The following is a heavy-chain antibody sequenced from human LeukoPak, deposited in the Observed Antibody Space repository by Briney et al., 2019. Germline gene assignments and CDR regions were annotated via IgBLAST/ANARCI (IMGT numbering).Heavy chain of an antibody. CDR3: ARHEVAAAASFDY. V-gene: IGHV4-30-4*01. CDR1: GGSISSGDYY. CDR2: IYYSRST. Sequence: KASQSLSLTCTVSGGSISSGDYYWSWIRQPPGKGLEWIGYIYYSRSTYYNPSLKSRVTISVDTSKNQFSLKLSSVTAADTAVYYCARHEVAAAASFDYWGQGTLVTVSS. D-gene: IGHD6-13*01. J-gene: IGHJ4*02.